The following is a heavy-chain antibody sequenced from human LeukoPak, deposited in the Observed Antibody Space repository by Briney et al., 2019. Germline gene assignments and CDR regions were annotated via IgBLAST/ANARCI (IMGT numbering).Heavy chain of an antibody. D-gene: IGHD3-10*01. V-gene: IGHV3-23*01. CDR3: AKYKKGGSNTVSGSMVV. CDR1: GFTFNTYA. J-gene: IGHJ6*03. Sequence: GGSLRLSCAASGFTFNTYAMSWVRQAPGKGLEWVSSISGSGGGTYYAESVKGRFTTSRDTSKNTLYLQMNSLRAEDTAVYYCAKYKKGGSNTVSGSMVVWGKGTTVTVSS. CDR2: ISGSGGGT.